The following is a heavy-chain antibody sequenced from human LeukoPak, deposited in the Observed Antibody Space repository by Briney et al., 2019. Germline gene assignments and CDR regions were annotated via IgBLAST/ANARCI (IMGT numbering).Heavy chain of an antibody. CDR1: GGSINAFY. Sequence: SETLSLTCTVSGGSINAFYWTWIRQPPGKGLEWIGYIYYTGITKYNPSLKTRVTISVDTSRSQFSLNLGSVTAADTAVYYCARAASCGGDCYYYFDYWGQGTPVTVSS. CDR3: ARAASCGGDCYYYFDY. CDR2: IYYTGIT. D-gene: IGHD2-21*02. V-gene: IGHV4-59*08. J-gene: IGHJ4*02.